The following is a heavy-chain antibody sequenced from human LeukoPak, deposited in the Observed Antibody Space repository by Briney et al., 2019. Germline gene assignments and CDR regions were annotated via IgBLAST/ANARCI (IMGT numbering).Heavy chain of an antibody. J-gene: IGHJ4*02. Sequence: PGGSLGLSCAASGFTFSSYGMHWVRQAPGKGLEWVAFIRYDGSNKYYADSVKGRFTISRDNSKNTLYLQMNSLRAEDTAVYYCAKEVVPAAQGDYWGQGTLVTVSS. CDR1: GFTFSSYG. D-gene: IGHD2-2*01. V-gene: IGHV3-30*02. CDR2: IRYDGSNK. CDR3: AKEVVPAAQGDY.